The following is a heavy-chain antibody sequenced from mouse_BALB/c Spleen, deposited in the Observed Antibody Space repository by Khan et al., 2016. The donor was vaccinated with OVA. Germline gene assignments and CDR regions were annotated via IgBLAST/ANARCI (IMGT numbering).Heavy chain of an antibody. CDR1: GYSFPGYF. J-gene: IGHJ2*01. V-gene: IGHV1-20*02. CDR3: ARKNGSDFDY. D-gene: IGHD1-1*01. CDR2: INPHIGET. Sequence: VQLQQSGPELVKPGASVKISCKASGYSFPGYFMNWVMQSHGKSLEWIGRINPHIGETFYNQKFTGTATLTVDASSSTAPMERRSLASEDSAVYYCARKNGSDFDYWGQGTTHTVAS.